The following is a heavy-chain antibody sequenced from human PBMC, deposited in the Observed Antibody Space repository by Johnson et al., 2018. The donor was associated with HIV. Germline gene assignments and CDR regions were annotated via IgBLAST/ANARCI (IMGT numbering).Heavy chain of an antibody. D-gene: IGHD1-26*01. V-gene: IGHV3-73*01. CDR1: GFTFSSYA. Sequence: EVQLVESGGGLVQPGGSLRLSCAASGFTFSSYAMSWVRQASGKGLEWVGRIRSKANSYATAYAGSVKGRFTISRDDSKNTAYLQMNSLKTEDTAVYYCTSWGAGADAFDIWGQGTMVTVSS. CDR2: IRSKANSYAT. CDR3: TSWGAGADAFDI. J-gene: IGHJ3*02.